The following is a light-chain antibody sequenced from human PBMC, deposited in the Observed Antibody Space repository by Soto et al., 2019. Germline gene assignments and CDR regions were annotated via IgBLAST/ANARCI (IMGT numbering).Light chain of an antibody. Sequence: QSVLTQPPSVFGAPGQRVTISCTGSSSNVGAGYDVHWYQQIPGTAPKLLIYGNNNRPSGVPDRFSGSNSGASASLAISGLQPEDEADYYCQSYDDIVPTVFGTGTKLTVL. CDR2: GNN. CDR3: QSYDDIVPTV. J-gene: IGLJ1*01. V-gene: IGLV1-40*01. CDR1: SSNVGAGYD.